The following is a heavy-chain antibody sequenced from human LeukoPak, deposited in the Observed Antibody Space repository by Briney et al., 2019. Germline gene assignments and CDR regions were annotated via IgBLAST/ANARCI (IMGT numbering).Heavy chain of an antibody. D-gene: IGHD5-18*01. CDR2: ISSSSSYI. V-gene: IGHV3-21*01. CDR3: ASLVDTAMVYAPGY. CDR1: GFTFSSYS. J-gene: IGHJ4*02. Sequence: GGSLRLSCAASGFTFSSYSMNWVRQAPGKGLEWVSSISSSSSYIYYADSVKGRFTISRDNAKNSLYLQMNSLRAEDTAVYYCASLVDTAMVYAPGYWGQGTLVTVS.